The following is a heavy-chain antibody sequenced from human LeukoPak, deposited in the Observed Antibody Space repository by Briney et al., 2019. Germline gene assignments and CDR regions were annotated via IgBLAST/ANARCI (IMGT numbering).Heavy chain of an antibody. V-gene: IGHV3-7*03. Sequence: GGSLRLSCAVSGFTFRTSWMTWVRQAPGRGPERVAIISPDGSEKYYLESLKGRITISRDNAENSVHLQMNSLKAEDTAIYYCARDRAYSAFDYWGQGTLVTVSS. CDR3: ARDRAYSAFDY. D-gene: IGHD1-26*01. J-gene: IGHJ4*02. CDR2: ISPDGSEK. CDR1: GFTFRTSW.